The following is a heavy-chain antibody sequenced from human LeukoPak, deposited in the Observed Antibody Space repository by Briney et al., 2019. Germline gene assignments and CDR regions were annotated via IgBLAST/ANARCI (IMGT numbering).Heavy chain of an antibody. CDR1: GGSISSSSYY. J-gene: IGHJ3*02. D-gene: IGHD2-15*01. CDR3: ARQEGYCSGGSCLDFAFDI. Sequence: PSETLSLTCSVSGGSISSSSYYWSWIRQHPGKGLEWIGYIYYSGSTYYNPSLKSRVTISVDTSKNQFSLKLSSVTAADTAVYYCARQEGYCSGGSCLDFAFDIWGQGTMVTVSS. CDR2: IYYSGST. V-gene: IGHV4-31*03.